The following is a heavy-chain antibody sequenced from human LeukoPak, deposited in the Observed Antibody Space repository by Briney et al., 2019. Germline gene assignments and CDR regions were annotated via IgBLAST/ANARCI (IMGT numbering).Heavy chain of an antibody. V-gene: IGHV4-39*01. Sequence: PSETLSLTCTVSGASISSGRNYWGWNRQSPGKGLEWIGSIYYNGNSYYNPSLKSRVSISVDTSKNHISLEVSSLTAADAALYFCARHLSGSAMMHYFDSWGQGTLVTVSS. D-gene: IGHD5-18*01. CDR2: IYYNGNS. CDR1: GASISSGRNY. J-gene: IGHJ4*02. CDR3: ARHLSGSAMMHYFDS.